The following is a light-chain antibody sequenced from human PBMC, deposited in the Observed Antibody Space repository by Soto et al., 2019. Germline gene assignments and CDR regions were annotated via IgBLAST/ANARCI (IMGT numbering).Light chain of an antibody. CDR3: QQATNSPPWT. CDR1: QPVSSY. Sequence: DIQMTRSPSSLSASVGDKVTICVLASQPVSSYLSWYQQRPGKVPKVLIYGATILQSGVPSRFSGSGSGTHFTLTITNLQPEDFGTYYCQQATNSPPWTFGQGTKVDIK. J-gene: IGKJ1*01. V-gene: IGKV1-39*01. CDR2: GAT.